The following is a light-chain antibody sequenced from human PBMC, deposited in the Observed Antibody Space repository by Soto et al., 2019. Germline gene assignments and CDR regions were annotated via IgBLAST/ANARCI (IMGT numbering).Light chain of an antibody. V-gene: IGKV1-5*03. CDR2: KAS. Sequence: DIQMTQFPSTLSASVGDRVTITCRASESISSWLAWYQQKPGKAPKILIYKASSLQSGVPSRFTGSGSGTEFTLTISSLQPDDFATYYCQQYSVFPLPFGGGTKVEIK. CDR1: ESISSW. J-gene: IGKJ4*02. CDR3: QQYSVFPLP.